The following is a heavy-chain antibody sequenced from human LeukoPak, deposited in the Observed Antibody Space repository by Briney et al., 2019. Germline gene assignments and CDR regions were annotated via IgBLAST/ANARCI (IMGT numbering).Heavy chain of an antibody. CDR3: ARAHYDFWSGHKESVY. J-gene: IGHJ4*02. V-gene: IGHV3-21*01. D-gene: IGHD3-3*01. CDR1: GFTFSSYS. CDR2: ISSSSSYI. Sequence: PGGSLRLSCAASGFTFSSYSMNWVRQAPGKGLEWVSSISSSSSYIYYADSVKGRFTISRDNAKNSLYLQMNSLRAEDTAVYYCARAHYDFWSGHKESVYWGQGTLVTVSS.